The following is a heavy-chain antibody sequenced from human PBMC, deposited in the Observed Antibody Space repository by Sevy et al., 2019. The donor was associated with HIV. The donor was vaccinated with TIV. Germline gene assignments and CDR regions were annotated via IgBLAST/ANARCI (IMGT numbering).Heavy chain of an antibody. CDR2: ISYDGSNK. J-gene: IGHJ5*02. Sequence: GGSLRLSCAASGFTFSSYAMHWVRQAPGKGLEWVAVISYDGSNKYYVDSVKGRFTISRDNSKNTLYLQMNSLRAEDMAVYYCARDNLGYCISTSCPAWFAPWGQGTLVTVSS. CDR1: GFTFSSYA. CDR3: ARDNLGYCISTSCPAWFAP. V-gene: IGHV3-30-3*01. D-gene: IGHD2-2*01.